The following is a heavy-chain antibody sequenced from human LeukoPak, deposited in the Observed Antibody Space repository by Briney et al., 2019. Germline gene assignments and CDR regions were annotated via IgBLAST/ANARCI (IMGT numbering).Heavy chain of an antibody. CDR1: GGSISSGSYY. Sequence: MTSQTLSLTCTVSGGSISSGSYYWSWIRQPAGKGLEWIGRIYTSGSTNYNPSLKSRVTISVDTSKNQFSLKLSSVTAADTAVYYCARGQRGYYGSWFDPWGQGTLVTVSS. CDR2: IYTSGST. J-gene: IGHJ5*02. V-gene: IGHV4-61*02. D-gene: IGHD1-26*01. CDR3: ARGQRGYYGSWFDP.